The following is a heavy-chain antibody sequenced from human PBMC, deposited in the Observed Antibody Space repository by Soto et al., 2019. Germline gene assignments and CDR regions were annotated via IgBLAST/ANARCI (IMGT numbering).Heavy chain of an antibody. J-gene: IGHJ4*02. CDR2: ISGSGSNP. CDR1: GFTFSSYA. CDR3: AKTASMTTRDRFDH. V-gene: IGHV3-23*01. D-gene: IGHD4-17*01. Sequence: EVQVLESGGGLVQPGGSLRLSCAASGFTFSSYAMSWVRQAPGQGLEWVSAISGSGSNPYYADSVKGRFTISRDNSKNTLYLQMNGLRAEDTAIYYCAKTASMTTRDRFDHWGQGTLVTVSS.